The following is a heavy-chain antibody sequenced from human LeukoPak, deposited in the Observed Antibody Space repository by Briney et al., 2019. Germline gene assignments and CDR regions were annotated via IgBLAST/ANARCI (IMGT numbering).Heavy chain of an antibody. J-gene: IGHJ4*02. CDR2: IYSDNT. Sequence: GGSLRLSCAASGFTFSSYVMSWVRQAPGKGLEWVSFIYSDNTHYSDSVKGRFTISRDNSKNTLYLQMNSLRAEDTAVYYCARRAGAYSHPYDYWGQGTLVTVSS. CDR1: GFTFSSYV. V-gene: IGHV3-53*01. CDR3: ARRAGAYSHPYDY. D-gene: IGHD4/OR15-4a*01.